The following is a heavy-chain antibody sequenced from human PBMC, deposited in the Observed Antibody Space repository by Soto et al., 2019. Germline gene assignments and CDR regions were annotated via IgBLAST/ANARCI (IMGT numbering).Heavy chain of an antibody. CDR2: MKQDGSEK. Sequence: PGGSMRHPYAASGVIFNNYWMTRISKAPGKGLEWVANMKQDGSEKHYLDSVKGRFTISRDNAKNSVYLQMNSLRAEDTAVYYCARIGYSSASLDYWGRGTLVTVSS. V-gene: IGHV3-7*01. J-gene: IGHJ4*02. CDR3: ARIGYSSASLDY. CDR1: GVIFNNYW. D-gene: IGHD6-19*01.